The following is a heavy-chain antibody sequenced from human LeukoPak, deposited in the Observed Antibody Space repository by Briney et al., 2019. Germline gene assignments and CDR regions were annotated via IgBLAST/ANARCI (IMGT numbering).Heavy chain of an antibody. Sequence: PGGSLRLSCAASGFTFSSYSFNWVRQAPGKGLEWVSNIRGSSSAMNYADSVKGRFTISRDNAKNSLYLEMSSLRAEDTAVYYCARDRDWSFDYWGLGTLVSVSS. V-gene: IGHV3-48*04. CDR2: IRGSSSAM. CDR3: ARDRDWSFDY. J-gene: IGHJ4*02. D-gene: IGHD3-9*01. CDR1: GFTFSSYS.